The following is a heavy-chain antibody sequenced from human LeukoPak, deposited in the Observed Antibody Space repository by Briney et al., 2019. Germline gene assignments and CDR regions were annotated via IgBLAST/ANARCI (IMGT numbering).Heavy chain of an antibody. CDR3: ARGSSGWPAFTIFDY. CDR1: GGSISSGGYY. D-gene: IGHD6-19*01. CDR2: IYHSGST. J-gene: IGHJ4*02. Sequence: PSETLSLTCTVSGGSISSGGYYWSWIRQPPGKGLEWIGYIYHSGSTYYNPSLKSRVTISVDRSKNQFSLKLSTVTAADTAVYYCARGSSGWPAFTIFDYWGQGTLDTVSS. V-gene: IGHV4-30-2*01.